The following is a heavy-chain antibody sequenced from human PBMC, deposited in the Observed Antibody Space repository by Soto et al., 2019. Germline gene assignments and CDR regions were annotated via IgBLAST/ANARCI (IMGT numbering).Heavy chain of an antibody. CDR1: GYTLTELS. J-gene: IGHJ3*02. V-gene: IGHV1-24*01. D-gene: IGHD2-2*01. CDR3: ATDSGVVVPAAITGDAFDI. Sequence: ASVKVSCKVSGYTLTELSMHWVRQAPGKGLEWMGGFDPEDGETIYAQKFQGRVTMTEDTSTDTAYMELSSLRSEDTAVYYCATDSGVVVPAAITGDAFDIWGQGTMVTVSS. CDR2: FDPEDGET.